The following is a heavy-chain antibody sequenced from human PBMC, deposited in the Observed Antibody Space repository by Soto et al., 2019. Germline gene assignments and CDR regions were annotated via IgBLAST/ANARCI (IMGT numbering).Heavy chain of an antibody. Sequence: QVQLVESGGGVVQPGRSLRLSCAASGFTFSSYAMHWVRQAPGKGLEWVAVISYDGSNKYYADSVKGRFTISRDNSKNTLYLQMNSLRAGDTAVYYCASVSPNWAFDYWGQGTLVTVSS. V-gene: IGHV3-30-3*01. CDR1: GFTFSSYA. CDR3: ASVSPNWAFDY. J-gene: IGHJ4*02. D-gene: IGHD1-1*01. CDR2: ISYDGSNK.